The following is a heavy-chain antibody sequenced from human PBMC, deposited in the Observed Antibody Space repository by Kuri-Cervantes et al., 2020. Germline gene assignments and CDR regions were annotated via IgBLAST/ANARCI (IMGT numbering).Heavy chain of an antibody. CDR3: TTGGYSGSF. J-gene: IGHJ2*01. CDR2: IKSKTDGGTT. CDR1: GFSFSSYA. V-gene: IGHV3-15*01. D-gene: IGHD5-12*01. Sequence: GESLKISCAASGFSFSSYAMSWVRQAPGKGLEWVGRIKSKTDGGTTDYAAPVKGRFTISRDDSKNTLYLQMNSLKTEDTAVYYCTTGGYSGSFWGRGTLVTVSS.